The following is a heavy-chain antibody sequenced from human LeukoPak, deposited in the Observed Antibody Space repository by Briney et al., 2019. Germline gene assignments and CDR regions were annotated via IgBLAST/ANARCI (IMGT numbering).Heavy chain of an antibody. V-gene: IGHV4-31*03. J-gene: IGHJ4*02. CDR2: IYYSGST. Sequence: SQTLSLTCTVSGGFISSGGYYWTWIRQPSGKGLECTGYIYYSGSTYYNPSLKSRISMSLDTSKNQFSLKLSSVTAADTAVYYCARGPAGSYFHVPDYWGQGTLVTVSS. CDR1: GGFISSGGYY. CDR3: ARGPAGSYFHVPDY. D-gene: IGHD3-10*01.